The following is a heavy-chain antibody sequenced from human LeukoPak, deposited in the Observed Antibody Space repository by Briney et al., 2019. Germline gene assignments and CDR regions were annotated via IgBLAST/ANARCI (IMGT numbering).Heavy chain of an antibody. CDR1: GGSISSYY. V-gene: IGHV4-59*01. CDR2: IYYSGST. D-gene: IGHD3-9*01. CDR3: ARADFDWLGAFDI. Sequence: SETLSLTCTASGGSISSYYWSWIRQPPGKGLEWIGYIYYSGSTNYNPSLKSRVTISVDTSKTQFSLKLSSVTAADTAVYYCARADFDWLGAFDIWGQGTMVTVSS. J-gene: IGHJ3*02.